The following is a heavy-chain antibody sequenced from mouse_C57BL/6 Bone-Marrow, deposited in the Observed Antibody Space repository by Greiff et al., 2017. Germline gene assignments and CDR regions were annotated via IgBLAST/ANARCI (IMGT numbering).Heavy chain of an antibody. CDR1: GFTFSDYG. J-gene: IGHJ1*03. D-gene: IGHD1-1*01. CDR3: ARDYGSLYFDV. Sequence: DVKLVESGGGLVKPGGSLKLSCAASGFTFSDYGMHWVRQAPEKGLEWVAYISSGSSTIYYADTVKGRFTISRENAKNTLFLQLTSLRSEDTAMYYCARDYGSLYFDVWGTGTTGTVSS. V-gene: IGHV5-17*01. CDR2: ISSGSSTI.